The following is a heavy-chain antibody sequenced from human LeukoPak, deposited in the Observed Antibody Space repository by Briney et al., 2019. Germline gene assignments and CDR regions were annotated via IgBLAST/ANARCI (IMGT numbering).Heavy chain of an antibody. CDR3: ARDKGGVVVVAATRDDGFDI. CDR1: GYSISSGYY. CDR2: IDHSGST. Sequence: PSETLSLTCNVSGYSISSGYYWGWIRQPPGKGLERIASIDHSGSTYHNPSLKSRVTLSVDMPNNQFSLKLNAVTAADTAVYYCARDKGGVVVVAATRDDGFDIWGQGTMVSVSS. V-gene: IGHV4-38-2*02. D-gene: IGHD2-15*01. J-gene: IGHJ3*02.